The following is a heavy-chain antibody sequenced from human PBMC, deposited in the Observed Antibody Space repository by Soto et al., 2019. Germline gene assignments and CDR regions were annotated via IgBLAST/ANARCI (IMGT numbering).Heavy chain of an antibody. CDR3: ARPLGMLGGWFGP. Sequence: GEPLNISCKGSGYNFANYWIGWVRQMPGKGLGGMGVIYPGDSDTRYSPSFRGQVTISADKSINTAFLQWSGRRASDTAMYYCARPLGMLGGWFGPWGQGTLVTVSS. V-gene: IGHV5-51*01. J-gene: IGHJ5*02. D-gene: IGHD7-27*01. CDR2: IYPGDSDT. CDR1: GYNFANYW.